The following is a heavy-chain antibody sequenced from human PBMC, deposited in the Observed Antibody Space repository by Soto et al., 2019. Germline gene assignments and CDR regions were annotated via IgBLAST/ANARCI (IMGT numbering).Heavy chain of an antibody. CDR1: GLTFSSYS. CDR3: ARDSMSGRYGDYGTCYFDY. Sequence: EVQLVESGGGLVMPGGSLRLSCAASGLTFSSYSMNWVRQAPGKGLEWVSSISSSGSYIYYADSLKGRFTISRDNAKNSLYLQMNSLRAEDTAMYYCARDSMSGRYGDYGTCYFDYWGQGTLVTVSS. D-gene: IGHD4-17*01. V-gene: IGHV3-21*01. J-gene: IGHJ4*02. CDR2: ISSSGSYI.